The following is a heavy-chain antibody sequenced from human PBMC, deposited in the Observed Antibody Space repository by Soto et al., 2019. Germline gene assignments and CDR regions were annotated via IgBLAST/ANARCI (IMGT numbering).Heavy chain of an antibody. D-gene: IGHD4-17*01. CDR3: ARHSLDYAETGGDWFDT. J-gene: IGHJ5*02. V-gene: IGHV4-30-2*01. CDR2: VYPSGST. Sequence: QLQLQESGAGLVKPSQTLSLSCTVSGGSINSGGHSWFWIRQPPGQGLEWIGYVYPSGSTNYNPSLRSRVTISVDGSTNPCSLRLPSVTAADTAVYFWARHSLDYAETGGDWFDTWGPGALVIVSS. CDR1: GGSINSGGHS.